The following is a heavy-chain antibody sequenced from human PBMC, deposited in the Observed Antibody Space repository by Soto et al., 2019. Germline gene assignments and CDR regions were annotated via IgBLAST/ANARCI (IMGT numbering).Heavy chain of an antibody. Sequence: PGRSLRLSCAASGFTFSDYWMSWVRQAPGKGPAWVANIKFDGSEKQYVDSVKGRFSIPRDNSRNSLFLQMNSLRAGDTAVYYCVKDGGYCASTTCYSPRNHYFDSWGQGTRVTVSS. J-gene: IGHJ4*02. CDR2: IKFDGSEK. CDR1: GFTFSDYW. D-gene: IGHD2-2*01. CDR3: VKDGGYCASTTCYSPRNHYFDS. V-gene: IGHV3-7*03.